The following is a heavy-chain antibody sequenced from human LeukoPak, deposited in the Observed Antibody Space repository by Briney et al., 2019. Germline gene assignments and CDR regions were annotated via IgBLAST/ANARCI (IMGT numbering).Heavy chain of an antibody. CDR2: ISHTGSDT. V-gene: IGHV3-23*01. Sequence: PTGGSLRLSCAASGFTLSSYAMSWVRQAPGKGLEWVSAISHTGSDTYYAYSVKDRFSISRDNSKNTLYLQMNSLSAEDTALYYCAKRFYGSGSFYGDWGRGTLVTVSS. CDR3: AKRFYGSGSFYGD. CDR1: GFTLSSYA. D-gene: IGHD3-10*01. J-gene: IGHJ4*02.